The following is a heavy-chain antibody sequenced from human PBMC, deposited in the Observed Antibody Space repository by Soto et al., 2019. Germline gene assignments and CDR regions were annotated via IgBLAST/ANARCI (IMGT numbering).Heavy chain of an antibody. D-gene: IGHD6-6*01. CDR2: ISGSGGST. J-gene: IGHJ1*01. V-gene: IGHV3-23*01. CDR3: AKDHLAVDASSSSHKYFQH. CDR1: GFTFSSYA. Sequence: GGSLRLSCAASGFTFSSYAMSWVRQAPGKGLEWVSAISGSGGSTYYADSAKGRFTISRDNSKNTLYLQMNSLRAEDTAVYYCAKDHLAVDASSSSHKYFQHWGQGTLVTVSS.